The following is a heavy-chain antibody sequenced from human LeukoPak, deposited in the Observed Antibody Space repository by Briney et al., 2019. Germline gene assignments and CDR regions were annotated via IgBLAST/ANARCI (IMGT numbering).Heavy chain of an antibody. V-gene: IGHV3-23*01. J-gene: IGHJ4*02. CDR2: ISGSGGST. D-gene: IGHD6-19*01. CDR3: AKGSQGIAVAGAFDY. Sequence: GGSLRLSCAASGFIFSSYAMSWVRQAPGKGLEWVSAISGSGGSTYYADSVKGRFTISRDNSKNTLYLQMNSLRAEDTAVYYCAKGSQGIAVAGAFDYWGQGTLVTVSS. CDR1: GFIFSSYA.